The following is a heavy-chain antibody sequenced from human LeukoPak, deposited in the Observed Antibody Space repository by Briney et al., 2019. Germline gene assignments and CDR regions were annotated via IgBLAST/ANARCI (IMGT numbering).Heavy chain of an antibody. CDR2: INTGGGRT. V-gene: IGHV1-46*01. J-gene: IGHJ6*02. CDR1: GYIFTNNY. D-gene: IGHD4-23*01. CDR3: ARADYGGISDYYFYGLDV. Sequence: ASVKLSFSAAGYIFTNNYIHWVRLRPGQGLEWMAIINTGGGRTSCAKKFQGRVTMARVTSTSTIYMELSSLRFEDTAVYYCARADYGGISDYYFYGLDVWGQGTTVTVSS.